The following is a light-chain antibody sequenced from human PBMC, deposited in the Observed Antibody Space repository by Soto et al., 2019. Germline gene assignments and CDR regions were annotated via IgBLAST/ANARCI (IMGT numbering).Light chain of an antibody. CDR3: QQYNSYSWT. Sequence: DIQMTQSPSTLSASVGDRVTITCRASQSVNNWLAWYQQKPGKAPKLLIYKASTLQTGVPSRFSGSGSGTDFTLPISSLQPDDAATYYCQQYNSYSWTFGQGTTVEI. CDR1: QSVNNW. CDR2: KAS. J-gene: IGKJ1*01. V-gene: IGKV1-5*03.